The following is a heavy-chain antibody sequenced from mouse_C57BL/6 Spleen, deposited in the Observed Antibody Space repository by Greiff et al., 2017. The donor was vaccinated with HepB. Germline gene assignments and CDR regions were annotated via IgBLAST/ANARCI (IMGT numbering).Heavy chain of an antibody. V-gene: IGHV8-12*01. CDR3: ARDSGSTYGFAY. Sequence: QVTLKVSGPGILQPSQTLSLTCSFSGFSLSTSGMGVSWIRQPSGKGLEWLAHIYWDDDKSYNPSLKSRLTISKDTSRNQVFLKITSVDTADTATYYCARDSGSTYGFAYWGQGTLVTVSA. CDR1: GFSLSTSGMG. CDR2: IYWDDDK. D-gene: IGHD1-1*01. J-gene: IGHJ3*01.